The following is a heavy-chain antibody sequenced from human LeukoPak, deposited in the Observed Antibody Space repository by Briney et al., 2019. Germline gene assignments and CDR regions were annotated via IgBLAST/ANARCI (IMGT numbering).Heavy chain of an antibody. J-gene: IGHJ6*02. D-gene: IGHD2-15*01. CDR2: YNPNIGAA. V-gene: IGHV1-2*02. CDR1: GYTFPDYF. CDR3: ASCSGGSCYPPYYYYGMDV. Sequence: GASVKVSCKASGYTFPDYFIHWVRQAPGQGLEWMGWYNPNIGAARYSQKFQGRVTMTSDTSSRTAYMELSSLGSEDTAVYYCASCSGGSCYPPYYYYGMDVWGQGTTVTVSS.